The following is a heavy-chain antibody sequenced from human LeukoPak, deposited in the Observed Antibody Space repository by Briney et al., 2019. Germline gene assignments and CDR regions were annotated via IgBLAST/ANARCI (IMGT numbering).Heavy chain of an antibody. CDR2: IPSDGSDK. CDR3: ARSGYYDILTGYGPTGYYFDY. D-gene: IGHD3-9*01. Sequence: GGSLRLSCAASGFTFNSFAMHWVRQAPGKGLEHLAFIPSDGSDKYYADSVKGRFTISRDNSKNTLYLQMNSLRAEDTAVYYCARSGYYDILTGYGPTGYYFDYWGQGTLVTVSS. CDR1: GFTFNSFA. V-gene: IGHV3-30*19. J-gene: IGHJ4*02.